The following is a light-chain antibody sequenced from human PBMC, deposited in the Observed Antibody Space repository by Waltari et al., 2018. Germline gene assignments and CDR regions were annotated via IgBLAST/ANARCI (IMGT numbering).Light chain of an antibody. CDR2: GVS. J-gene: IGKJ1*01. CDR1: QSLNRA. CDR3: QHYLRLPVA. V-gene: IGKV3-20*01. Sequence: EIVLTQSPDTLSLSPGERATLSCRASQSLNRALAWYKQKPGQAPRLLIYGVSTRATGIPDRFSGSGSGADFSLTITRLEPEDFAVYYCQHYLRLPVAFGQGTKVDIK.